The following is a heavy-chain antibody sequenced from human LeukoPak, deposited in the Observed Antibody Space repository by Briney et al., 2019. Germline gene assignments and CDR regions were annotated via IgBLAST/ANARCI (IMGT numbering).Heavy chain of an antibody. Sequence: SETLSLTCAVSASSITSSYYWGWIRQPPGKGLEWIGNIFHSGITFYIPSLKSRVTLSVDTSKNQFSLSLRSVTAADTAVYYCARVFYSGAYNYYYYYMDVWGKGTTVTVSS. D-gene: IGHD1-26*01. CDR1: ASSITSSYY. V-gene: IGHV4-38-2*01. CDR3: ARVFYSGAYNYYYYYMDV. J-gene: IGHJ6*03. CDR2: IFHSGIT.